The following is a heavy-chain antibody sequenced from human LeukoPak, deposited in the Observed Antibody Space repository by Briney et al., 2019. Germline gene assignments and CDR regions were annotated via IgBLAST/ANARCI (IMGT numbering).Heavy chain of an antibody. V-gene: IGHV4-34*01. CDR2: INHSGST. CDR1: GGSFSGYY. Sequence: SETLSLTCAVYGGSFSGYYWSWIRQPPGKGLEWIGEINHSGSTNYNPSLKSRVNISVDTSKNQFSLKLSSVTAADTAVYYCARGGAAAVMNWFDPWGQGTLVTVSS. CDR3: ARGGAAAVMNWFDP. J-gene: IGHJ5*02. D-gene: IGHD6-13*01.